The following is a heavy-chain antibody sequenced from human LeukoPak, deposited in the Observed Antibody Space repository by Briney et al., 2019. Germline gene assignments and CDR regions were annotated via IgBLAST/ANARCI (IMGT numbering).Heavy chain of an antibody. CDR1: GGTFSSYA. Sequence: ASVKVSCKASGGTFSSYAVSWVRQAPGQGLEWMGGIIPIFGTANYAQKFQGRVTITTDESTSTAYMELSSLRSEDTAVYYRARPSNYSSSWPYYYYYMDVWGKGTTVTVSS. D-gene: IGHD6-13*01. CDR3: ARPSNYSSSWPYYYYYMDV. V-gene: IGHV1-69*05. CDR2: IIPIFGTA. J-gene: IGHJ6*03.